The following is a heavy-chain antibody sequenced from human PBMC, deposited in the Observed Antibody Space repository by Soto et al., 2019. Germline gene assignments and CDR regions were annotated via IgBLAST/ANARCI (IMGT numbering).Heavy chain of an antibody. CDR1: GGSISGYY. J-gene: IGHJ5*02. CDR2: IYHSGST. V-gene: IGHV4-59*01. Sequence: SETLSLTCTVSGGSISGYYWSWIRQPPGKGLEWIGYIYHSGSTNYNPSLKSRVTISVDTSQNQFSLKLSSVTAADTAVYYCVRDWSGSFLFDPWGQGTLVTVSS. D-gene: IGHD3-10*01. CDR3: VRDWSGSFLFDP.